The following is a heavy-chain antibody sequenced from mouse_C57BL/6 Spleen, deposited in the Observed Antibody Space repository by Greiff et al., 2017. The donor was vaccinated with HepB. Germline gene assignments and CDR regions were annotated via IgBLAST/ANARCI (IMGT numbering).Heavy chain of an antibody. V-gene: IGHV1-19*01. CDR2: INPYNGGT. D-gene: IGHD4-1*01. Sequence: EVQLQQSGPVLVKPGASVKMSCKASGYPFTDYYMNWVTQSHGKSLEWIGVINPYNGGTSYNQKFKGKATLTVDKSSSTAYMELNSLTSEDSAVYYCARGLTGWYFDVWGTGTTVTVSS. J-gene: IGHJ1*03. CDR3: ARGLTGWYFDV. CDR1: GYPFTDYY.